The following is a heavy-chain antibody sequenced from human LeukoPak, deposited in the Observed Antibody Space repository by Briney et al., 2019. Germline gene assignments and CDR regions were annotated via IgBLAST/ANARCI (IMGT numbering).Heavy chain of an antibody. CDR1: GYTFTNYD. D-gene: IGHD6-13*01. J-gene: IGHJ1*01. CDR2: MNPNSGNT. CDR3: ARNGQQVRYFQH. V-gene: IGHV1-8*01. Sequence: ASVKVSCKAPGYTFTNYDINWVRQATGQGLEWMGWMNPNSGNTNYAQKFQGRVTMTRNTSISTAYMELSSLTSEDTAVYYCARNGQQVRYFQHWGQGTLVTVSS.